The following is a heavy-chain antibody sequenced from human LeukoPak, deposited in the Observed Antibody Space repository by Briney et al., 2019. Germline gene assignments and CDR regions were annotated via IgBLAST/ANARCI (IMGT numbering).Heavy chain of an antibody. V-gene: IGHV4-34*01. CDR2: INHSGST. D-gene: IGHD2-2*01. CDR1: GGSFSGYY. CDR3: ARGVVRQRRYCSSTSCYELRFDY. Sequence: PSETLSLTCAVYGGSFSGYYWSWIRQPPGKGLEWIGEINHSGSTNYNPSLKSRVTISVDTSKSQFSLKLSSVTAADTAVYYCARGVVRQRRYCSSTSCYELRFDYWGQGTLVTVSS. J-gene: IGHJ4*02.